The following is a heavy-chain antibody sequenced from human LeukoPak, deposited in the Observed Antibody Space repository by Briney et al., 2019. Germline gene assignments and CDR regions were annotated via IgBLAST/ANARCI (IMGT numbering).Heavy chain of an antibody. J-gene: IGHJ5*02. D-gene: IGHD3-3*01. CDR2: INHSGST. V-gene: IGHV4-34*01. CDR1: GGSFSGYY. CDR3: ARRNFGVVIFEP. Sequence: SETLSLTCAVYGGSFSGYYWSWIRQPPGKGLEWIGEINHSGSTNYNPSLKSRVTISVDTPKNQFSLKLSSVTAADTAVYYCARRNFGVVIFEPWGQGTLVTVSS.